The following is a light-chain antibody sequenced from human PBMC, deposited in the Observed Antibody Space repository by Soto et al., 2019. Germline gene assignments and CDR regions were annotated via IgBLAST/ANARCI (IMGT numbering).Light chain of an antibody. Sequence: DIQMTQSPSSLSASVGDRVTITCRASQSISSYLNWYQQKPGKAPKLLIYAASSLQSGVPSRFSGSGSGTDFTLTISSLQPEAFATYYCQQSYSTPPLTFCGGTKVEIK. CDR3: QQSYSTPPLT. V-gene: IGKV1-39*01. CDR2: AAS. CDR1: QSISSY. J-gene: IGKJ4*01.